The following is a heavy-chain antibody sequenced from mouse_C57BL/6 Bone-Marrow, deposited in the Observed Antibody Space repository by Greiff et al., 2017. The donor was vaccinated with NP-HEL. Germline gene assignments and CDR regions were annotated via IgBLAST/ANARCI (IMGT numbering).Heavy chain of an antibody. CDR3: ARGDYYGSSPDY. J-gene: IGHJ2*01. Sequence: VLLLQPGAELVMPGASVQLSCKASGYTSISYWMHWVMQRPGRGIVWIGRIDTNSGGTKSNEEFKSKATLTVDNPSSTASLQLSIQASEDAAVYYCARGDYYGSSPDYWGQGTTLTVSS. D-gene: IGHD1-1*01. CDR2: IDTNSGGT. V-gene: IGHV1-72*01. CDR1: GYTSISYW.